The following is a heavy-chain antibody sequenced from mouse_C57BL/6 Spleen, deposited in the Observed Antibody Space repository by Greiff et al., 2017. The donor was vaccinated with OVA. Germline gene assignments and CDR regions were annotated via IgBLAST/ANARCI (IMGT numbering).Heavy chain of an antibody. D-gene: IGHD2-5*01. CDR3: AREGYYSNYNYAMDY. J-gene: IGHJ4*01. V-gene: IGHV5-4*01. Sequence: EVKLVESGGGLVKPGGSLKLSCAASGFTFSSYAMSWVRQTPEKRLEWVATISDGGSYTYSPDNVKGRFTISRDNAKNNLYLQMSHLKSEDTAMYYCAREGYYSNYNYAMDYWGQGTSVTVSS. CDR1: GFTFSSYA. CDR2: ISDGGSYT.